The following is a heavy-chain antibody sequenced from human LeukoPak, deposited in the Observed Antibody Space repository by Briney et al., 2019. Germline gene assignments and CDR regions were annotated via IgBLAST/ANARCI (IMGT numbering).Heavy chain of an antibody. J-gene: IGHJ4*02. V-gene: IGHV4-31*03. CDR3: ARDRGGYCSGGSCYRFNYFDY. CDR2: IYYSGST. D-gene: IGHD2-15*01. CDR1: GGSISSGGYY. Sequence: SQTLSLTCTVSGGSISSGGYYWSWIRQHPGKGREWIGYIYYSGSTYYNPSLNSRVTISVDTSKNQFSLKLSSVTAADTAVYYCARDRGGYCSGGSCYRFNYFDYWGQGTLVTVSS.